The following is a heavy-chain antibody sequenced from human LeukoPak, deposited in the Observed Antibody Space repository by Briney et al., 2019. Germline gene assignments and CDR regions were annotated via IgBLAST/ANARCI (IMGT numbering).Heavy chain of an antibody. V-gene: IGHV3-23*01. D-gene: IGHD2-2*01. CDR1: GFTFSSYA. CDR3: AKQGEYCSSTSCYYRTPELTP. CDR2: ISGSGGST. J-gene: IGHJ5*02. Sequence: PGGSLRLSCAASGFTFSSYAMSWVRQAPGKGLEWVSAISGSGGSTYYADSVKGRFTISRDNSENTLYLQMNSLRAEDTAVYYCAKQGEYCSSTSCYYRTPELTPWGQGTLVTVSS.